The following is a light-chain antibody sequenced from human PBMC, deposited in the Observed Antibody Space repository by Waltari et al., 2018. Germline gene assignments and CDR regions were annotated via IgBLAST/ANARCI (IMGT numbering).Light chain of an antibody. Sequence: EIVMTQSPATLSVSPGERATLSCRASQSVSSNLAWYQQKPGQAPRLLIYGASTRATGIPARFSGSGSATEFTLTISSLQSEDFAVYYCQQYNNWPPGDTFGQGTKLEIK. CDR2: GAS. CDR3: QQYNNWPPGDT. J-gene: IGKJ2*01. CDR1: QSVSSN. V-gene: IGKV3-15*01.